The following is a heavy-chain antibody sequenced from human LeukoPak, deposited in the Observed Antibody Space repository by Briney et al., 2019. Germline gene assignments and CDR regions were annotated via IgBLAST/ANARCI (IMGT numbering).Heavy chain of an antibody. D-gene: IGHD3-22*01. Sequence: GGSLRLSCAVSGITLSNYGMSWVRQAPGKGLEWVAGISGSGGGTNYADSVKGRFTISRDNAKNILYPQMNNLRAEDTAVYFCAKRGVVIRVILVGFHKEAYYFDSWGQGALVTVSS. CDR1: GITLSNYG. V-gene: IGHV3-23*01. CDR2: ISGSGGGT. J-gene: IGHJ4*02. CDR3: AKRGVVIRVILVGFHKEAYYFDS.